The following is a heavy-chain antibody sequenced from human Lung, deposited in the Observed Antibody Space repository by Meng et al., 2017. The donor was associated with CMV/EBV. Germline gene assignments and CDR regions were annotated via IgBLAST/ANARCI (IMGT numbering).Heavy chain of an antibody. V-gene: IGHV4-4*02. Sequence: HVQGWGPGLVKPSGPRSLACAVSGGSISISTWWSWVRQPPGKGLEWIGEIYHSGGTNYNPSLRGRVTISLDKSKNQFSLTLRSVTAADTAVYYCARDPYATGWAGWGQGTLVTVSS. J-gene: IGHJ4*02. CDR2: IYHSGGT. CDR3: ARDPYATGWAG. D-gene: IGHD6-19*01. CDR1: GGSISISTW.